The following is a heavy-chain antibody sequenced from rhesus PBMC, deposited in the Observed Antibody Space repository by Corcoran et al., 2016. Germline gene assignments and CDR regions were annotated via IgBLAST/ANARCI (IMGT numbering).Heavy chain of an antibody. D-gene: IGHD1-1-1*01. Sequence: QVQLQESGPGLVTPPEPLSLTCAVPGGSFRGSWWGWIRQPPGKGLEWIGHISSGGSNYLNPSLKSRVTLSVDTSKNQVSRKLSSVTAADTAVYYCARDSWNYNGRFDVWGPGVLVTVSS. V-gene: IGHV4S14*01. CDR3: ARDSWNYNGRFDV. CDR2: ISSGGSN. J-gene: IGHJ5-1*01. CDR1: GGSFRGSW.